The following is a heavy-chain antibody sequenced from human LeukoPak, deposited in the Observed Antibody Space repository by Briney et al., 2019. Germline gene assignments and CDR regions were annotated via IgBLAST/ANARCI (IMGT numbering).Heavy chain of an antibody. CDR1: GGTFSSYA. CDR3: ARGITGTTGYYYYYMDV. J-gene: IGHJ6*03. V-gene: IGHV1-69*05. Sequence: ASVKVSCKASGGTFSSYAISWVRQAPGQGLEWMGGIIPIFGTANYAQKFQGRVTITTDESTSTAYMELSSLRSEGTAVYYCARGITGTTGYYYYYMDVWGKGTTVTVSS. D-gene: IGHD1-7*01. CDR2: IIPIFGTA.